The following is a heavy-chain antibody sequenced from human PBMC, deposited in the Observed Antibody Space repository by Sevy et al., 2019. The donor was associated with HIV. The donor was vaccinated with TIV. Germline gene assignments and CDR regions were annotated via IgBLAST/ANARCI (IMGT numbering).Heavy chain of an antibody. CDR3: TRLAPPAWIQPDF. Sequence: SETLSLTCTVSGGSISTSSYYWGWIRQPPGKGLEWIGSINYSGSSDYNPSLKRRVTISVVASKCQLSLRLRSVTAGDAAVYYCTRLAPPAWIQPDFWGQGILVTVSS. J-gene: IGHJ4*02. V-gene: IGHV4-39*01. CDR1: GGSISTSSYY. CDR2: INYSGSS. D-gene: IGHD5-18*01.